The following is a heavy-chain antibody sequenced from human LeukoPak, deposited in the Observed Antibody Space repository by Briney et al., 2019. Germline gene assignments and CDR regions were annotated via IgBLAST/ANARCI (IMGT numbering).Heavy chain of an antibody. CDR2: ISACGYIT. CDR3: AKGKGDYYDSSGYPKWFDP. CDR1: GSTFSSYG. J-gene: IGHJ5*02. D-gene: IGHD3-22*01. V-gene: IGHV3-23*01. Sequence: GGSVRLSCAASGSTFSSYGMSWVRQAPGKGLEWVSLISACGYITYYADSLKGRFNVSRDNSKNTLDLQMNSLRAEDTAVYYGAKGKGDYYDSSGYPKWFDPWGQGTLVTVSS.